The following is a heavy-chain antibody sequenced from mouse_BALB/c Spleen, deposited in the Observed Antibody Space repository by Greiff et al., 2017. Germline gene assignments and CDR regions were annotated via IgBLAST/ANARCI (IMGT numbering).Heavy chain of an antibody. CDR3: ARDGGYGRTFAY. Sequence: EVKLVESGGGLVKPGGSLKLSCAASGFAFSSYDMSWVRQTPEKRLEWVATISDGGSYTYYPDSVKGRFTISRDNAKNNLYLQMSSLKSEDTAMYYCARDGGYGRTFAYWGQGTLVTVSA. CDR2: ISDGGSYT. J-gene: IGHJ3*01. CDR1: GFAFSSYD. V-gene: IGHV5-4*02. D-gene: IGHD1-1*01.